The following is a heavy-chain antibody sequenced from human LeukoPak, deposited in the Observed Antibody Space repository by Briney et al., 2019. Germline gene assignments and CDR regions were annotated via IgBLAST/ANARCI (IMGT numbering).Heavy chain of an antibody. CDR2: IYHSGST. J-gene: IGHJ2*01. D-gene: IGHD2/OR15-2a*01. Sequence: SETLSLTCAVSGGSISSGGYSWSWIRQPPGKGLEWTGYIYHSGSTYYNPSLKSRVTISVDRSKNQFSLKLSSVTAADTAVYYCARNMVPDFNWYFDLWGRGTLVTVSS. CDR3: ARNMVPDFNWYFDL. V-gene: IGHV4-30-2*01. CDR1: GGSISSGGYS.